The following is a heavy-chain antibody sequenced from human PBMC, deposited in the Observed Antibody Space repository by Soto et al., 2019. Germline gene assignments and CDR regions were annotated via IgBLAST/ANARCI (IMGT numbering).Heavy chain of an antibody. Sequence: QVQLVQSGAEVKKPGASVKVSCKAAGYTFTSYDINRVRQATGQGLEWMGWMNPNSGNTGYAQKFQGRVTMTRNTSISTAYMELSSLRSEETAVYYCVMNLDGDNVDSGGQGTLVTVSS. D-gene: IGHD4-17*01. V-gene: IGHV1-8*01. CDR2: MNPNSGNT. CDR3: VMNLDGDNVDS. J-gene: IGHJ4*02. CDR1: GYTFTSYD.